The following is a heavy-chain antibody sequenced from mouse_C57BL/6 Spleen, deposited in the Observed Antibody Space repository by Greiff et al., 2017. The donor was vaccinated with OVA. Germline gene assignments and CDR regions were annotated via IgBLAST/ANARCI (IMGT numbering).Heavy chain of an antibody. CDR1: GYTFTDYN. CDR2: INPNNGGT. V-gene: IGHV1-18*01. Sequence: EVQLQQSGPELVKPGASVKIPCKASGYTFTDYNMDWVKQSHGKSLEWIGDINPNNGGTIYNQKFKGKATLTVDKSSSTAYMELRSLTSEDTAVYYCALYYDSPWFAYWGQGTLVTVSA. J-gene: IGHJ3*01. CDR3: ALYYDSPWFAY. D-gene: IGHD2-4*01.